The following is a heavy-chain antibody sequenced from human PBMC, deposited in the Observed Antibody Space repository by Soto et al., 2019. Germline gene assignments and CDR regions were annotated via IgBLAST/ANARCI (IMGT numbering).Heavy chain of an antibody. Sequence: KPSETLSLTCTVSGGSISSGDYYWSWIRQPPGKGLEWIGYIYYSGSTYYNPSLESRVTISVDTSKNQFSLKLSSVTAADTAVYYCARNRLELYYYYYYGMDVWGQGTTVTVSS. D-gene: IGHD1-7*01. V-gene: IGHV4-30-4*01. CDR3: ARNRLELYYYYYYGMDV. CDR2: IYYSGST. J-gene: IGHJ6*02. CDR1: GGSISSGDYY.